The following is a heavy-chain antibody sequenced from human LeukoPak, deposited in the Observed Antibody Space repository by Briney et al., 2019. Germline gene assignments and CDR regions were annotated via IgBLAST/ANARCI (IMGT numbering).Heavy chain of an antibody. D-gene: IGHD1-1*01. J-gene: IGHJ5*02. CDR1: DYSITSDYY. CDR2: IYHSGGS. Sequence: SETLSLTCAVSDYSITSDYYWGWIRQPPGKGLEWIGNIYHSGGSYYNPSLKSRVTILVDTSKNQFSLKLSSVTAADTAVYYCAKAGTTGIHHWFDPWGQGNLVTVSS. CDR3: AKAGTTGIHHWFDP. V-gene: IGHV4-38-2*01.